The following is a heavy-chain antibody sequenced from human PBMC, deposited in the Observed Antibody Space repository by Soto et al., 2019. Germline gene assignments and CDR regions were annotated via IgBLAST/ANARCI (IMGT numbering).Heavy chain of an antibody. D-gene: IGHD3-16*01. CDR1: GFTFRSYV. CDR3: ARWGTTGGLDV. J-gene: IGHJ4*02. CDR2: TSYDGSNN. V-gene: IGHV3-33*05. Sequence: QVQLVEPGGGVVQPGTSLRLSCVGSGFTFRSYVIHWVRQAPGKGLEWVALTSYDGSNNFYGDSVKGRFTISRHNSRNTVELQMDSLRFEDTALHYCARWGTTGGLDVWGQGTLVSVSS.